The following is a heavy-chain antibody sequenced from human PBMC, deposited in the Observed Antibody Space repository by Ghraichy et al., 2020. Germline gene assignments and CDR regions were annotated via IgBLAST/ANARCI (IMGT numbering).Heavy chain of an antibody. CDR3: TKQKGWYKENYAFDY. Sequence: GESLNISCEASGFTVSTFAMSWVRQAPGKGLEWVSGISSSGGSTFYSDSVRGRFSISRDNSKNTLHLQMNSLRDEDTALYYCTKQKGWYKENYAFDYWGPGTLVTVSS. D-gene: IGHD6-19*01. CDR2: ISSSGGST. CDR1: GFTVSTFA. V-gene: IGHV3-23*01. J-gene: IGHJ4*02.